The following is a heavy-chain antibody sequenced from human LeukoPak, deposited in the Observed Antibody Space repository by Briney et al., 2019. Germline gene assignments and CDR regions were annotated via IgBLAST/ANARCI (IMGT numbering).Heavy chain of an antibody. CDR3: ARDSGSPWNYYYMDV. Sequence: GGSLRLSCAASGFTFSSYGMHWVRQAPGKGLEWVAVIWYDGSNKYYADSVKGRFIISRDNSKNTLYLQMNSLRAEDTAVYYCARDSGSPWNYYYMDVWGKGTTVTVSS. CDR1: GFTFSSYG. D-gene: IGHD1-26*01. V-gene: IGHV3-33*01. CDR2: IWYDGSNK. J-gene: IGHJ6*03.